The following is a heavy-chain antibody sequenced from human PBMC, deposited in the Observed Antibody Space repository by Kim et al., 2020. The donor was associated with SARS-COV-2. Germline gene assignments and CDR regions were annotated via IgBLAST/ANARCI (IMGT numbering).Heavy chain of an antibody. V-gene: IGHV4-4*09. D-gene: IGHD6-19*01. Sequence: NRSLKSRVTISLDTSKNQFSLKVNSVPAADTSVYYCARRLGSGWYYFVYWGQGTLVTVSS. J-gene: IGHJ4*02. CDR3: ARRLGSGWYYFVY.